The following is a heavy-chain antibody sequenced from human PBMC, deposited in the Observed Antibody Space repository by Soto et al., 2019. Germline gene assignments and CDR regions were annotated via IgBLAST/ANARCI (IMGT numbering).Heavy chain of an antibody. CDR2: ISGSGDST. CDR3: AKDLPYYYGSGSADAFDI. CDR1: GFTFISYA. Sequence: PGGSLRLSCAASGFTFISYAVSWVRQAPGKGLEWVSAISGSGDSTYYADSVKGRFTISRDNSKNTLYLQMNSLRAEDTAVYYCAKDLPYYYGSGSADAFDIWGQGTMVTVSS. D-gene: IGHD3-10*01. V-gene: IGHV3-23*01. J-gene: IGHJ3*02.